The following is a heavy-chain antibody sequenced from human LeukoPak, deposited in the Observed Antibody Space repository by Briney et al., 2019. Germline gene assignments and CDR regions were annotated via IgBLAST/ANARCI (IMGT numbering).Heavy chain of an antibody. V-gene: IGHV3-43*01. CDR3: ARGDPIYDFWSGGDH. CDR2: ISWDGDSS. Sequence: GGSLRLSCAASGFTFDDYTMHWVRQVPGKGLEWVSLISWDGDSSSYADSVKGRFTISRDNSNNSVYLQMNSLRAEDTAVYYCARGDPIYDFWSGGDHWGQGSLVSVSS. J-gene: IGHJ4*02. D-gene: IGHD3-3*01. CDR1: GFTFDDYT.